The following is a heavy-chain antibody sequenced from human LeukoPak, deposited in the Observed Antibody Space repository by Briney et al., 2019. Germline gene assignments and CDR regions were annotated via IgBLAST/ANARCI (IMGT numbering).Heavy chain of an antibody. CDR1: GFTFSSYA. D-gene: IGHD2-2*01. Sequence: GGSLRLSCAASGFTFSSYAMSWVRQAPGKGLEWVSAISGSGGNTYYADSVKGRFTISRDNSKNTVYLQMNSLRAEDTAVYYCAIMLPAAIDYWGQGTLVTVSS. V-gene: IGHV3-23*01. CDR3: AIMLPAAIDY. CDR2: ISGSGGNT. J-gene: IGHJ4*02.